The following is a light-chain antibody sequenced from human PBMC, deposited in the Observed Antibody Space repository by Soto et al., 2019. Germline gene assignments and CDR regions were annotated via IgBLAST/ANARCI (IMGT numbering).Light chain of an antibody. Sequence: EIVMTQSPATLSVSPGERATLSCRASQRVSSNLAWYQQKPGQAPRLLIYGASTKATGIPARFSGSGSGTEFTLTISRLQSDDFAIYFWQQYNNWPPDRTFGQGTKVEIK. CDR3: QQYNNWPPDRT. CDR1: QRVSSN. CDR2: GAS. J-gene: IGKJ1*01. V-gene: IGKV3-15*01.